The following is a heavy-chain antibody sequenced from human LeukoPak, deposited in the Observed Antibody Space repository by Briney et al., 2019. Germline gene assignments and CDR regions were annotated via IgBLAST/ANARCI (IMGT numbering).Heavy chain of an antibody. D-gene: IGHD6-13*01. CDR1: SYTFTRYG. J-gene: IGHJ4*02. CDR2: LSGSNGNT. V-gene: IGHV1-18*01. Sequence: ASVKVSCKASSYTFTRYGISWVRQAPGQGLEWMGWLSGSNGNTNYAQKFQGRVSMTADTSTSTAYMELRSLRSDDTAVYYCATYSAAGRTYYFDYWGQGALVTVSS. CDR3: ATYSAAGRTYYFDY.